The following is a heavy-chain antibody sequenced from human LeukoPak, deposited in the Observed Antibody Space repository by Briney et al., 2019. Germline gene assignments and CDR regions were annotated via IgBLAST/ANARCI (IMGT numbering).Heavy chain of an antibody. V-gene: IGHV3-48*01. CDR1: GFTFSNYS. CDR2: IRSSSSTI. J-gene: IGHJ3*02. CDR3: ARAKRNGFDI. Sequence: GGSLRLSCAASGFTFSNYSMNWVRQAPGKGLEWVSYIRSSSSTIYYADSVKGRFTISRDNAKNSLYLQMNSLRAEDTAVYYCARAKRNGFDIWGQGTMVTVSS.